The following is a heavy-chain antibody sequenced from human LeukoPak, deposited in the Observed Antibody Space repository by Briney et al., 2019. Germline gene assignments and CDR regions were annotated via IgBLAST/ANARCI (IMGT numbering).Heavy chain of an antibody. V-gene: IGHV4-59*08. J-gene: IGHJ5*02. CDR2: IYYSGST. D-gene: IGHD3-9*01. Sequence: RASETLSLTCAVYGGSFSGYYWSWIRQPPGKGLEWIGYIYYSGSTNYNPSLKSRVTISVDTSKNQFSLKLSSVTAADTAVYYCARLGDYDILPSWGQGTLVTVSS. CDR3: ARLGDYDILPS. CDR1: GGSFSGYY.